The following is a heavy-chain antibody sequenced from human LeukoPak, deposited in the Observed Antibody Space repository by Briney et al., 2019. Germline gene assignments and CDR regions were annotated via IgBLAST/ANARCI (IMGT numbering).Heavy chain of an antibody. CDR1: GGSISTHY. V-gene: IGHV4-59*11. J-gene: IGHJ3*02. CDR3: ARDLTTVTKGLDI. Sequence: TSETLSLTCTVSGGSISTHYWGWIRQPPGKGLEWIGYISYIGSTNYNPSLKSRVTISVDTSKNQFSLKLSSVTAADAAVYFCARDLTTVTKGLDIWGQGTMVTVSS. CDR2: ISYIGST. D-gene: IGHD4-17*01.